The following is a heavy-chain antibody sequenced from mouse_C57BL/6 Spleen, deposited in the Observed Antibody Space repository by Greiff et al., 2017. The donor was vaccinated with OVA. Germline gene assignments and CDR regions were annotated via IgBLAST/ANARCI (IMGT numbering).Heavy chain of an antibody. CDR3: ARSGNHPFAY. CDR1: GYTFTSYW. V-gene: IGHV1-69*01. Sequence: VQLQQPGAELVMPGASVKLSCKASGYTFTSYWMHWVKQRPGQGLEWIGEIDPSDSYTNYNQKFKGKSTLTVDKSSSTAYMQLSSLTSEDSAVYYCARSGNHPFAYWGQGTLVTVSA. J-gene: IGHJ3*01. CDR2: IDPSDSYT. D-gene: IGHD1-3*01.